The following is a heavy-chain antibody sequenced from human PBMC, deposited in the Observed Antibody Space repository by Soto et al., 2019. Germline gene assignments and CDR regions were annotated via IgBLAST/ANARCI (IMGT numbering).Heavy chain of an antibody. D-gene: IGHD3-16*01. J-gene: IGHJ4*02. CDR1: GFTFTSYA. CDR3: ARDFTGWPPDGVDS. V-gene: IGHV1-18*01. Sequence: QVHLVQSGTEVKMPGASVKVSCKASGFTFTSYAFTWVRQAPGQGLEWMGWISAYNGKTNYARNFRDRVTMTTDSSTSTVYMELGSLTSDDTAVYFCARDFTGWPPDGVDSWGQGTLVSVSA. CDR2: ISAYNGKT.